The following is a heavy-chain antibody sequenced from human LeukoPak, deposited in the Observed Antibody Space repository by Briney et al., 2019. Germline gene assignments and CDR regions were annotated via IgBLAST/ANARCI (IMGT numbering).Heavy chain of an antibody. CDR3: ARESTIFGVARDAFDI. J-gene: IGHJ3*02. D-gene: IGHD3-3*01. CDR1: GGSISTYY. CDR2: IYYSGST. Sequence: SETLSLTCTVSGGSISTYYWSWIRQPPGKGLEWIGHIYYSGSTNYNPSLQSRVTISVDTSKNQFSLKLSSVTAADTAEYYCARESTIFGVARDAFDIWGQGTMVTVSS. V-gene: IGHV4-59*01.